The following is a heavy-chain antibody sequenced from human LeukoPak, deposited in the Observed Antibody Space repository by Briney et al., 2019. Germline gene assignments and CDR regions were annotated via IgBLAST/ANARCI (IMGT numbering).Heavy chain of an antibody. D-gene: IGHD6-19*01. CDR2: ISGSGGST. J-gene: IGHJ4*02. CDR1: GFTFSSYA. CDR3: AKDFRAYSSGCGDY. Sequence: PGGSLRLSCAASGFTFSSYAMSWVRQAPGKGLEWVSAISGSGGSTYYADSVKGRFTISRDNSKNTLYLQMNSLRAEDMAVYYCAKDFRAYSSGCGDYWGQGTLVTVSS. V-gene: IGHV3-23*01.